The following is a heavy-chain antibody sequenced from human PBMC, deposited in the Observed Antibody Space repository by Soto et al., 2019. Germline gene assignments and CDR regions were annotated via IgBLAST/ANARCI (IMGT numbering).Heavy chain of an antibody. D-gene: IGHD5-18*01. CDR1: GLTFTSYS. Sequence: GRSLRLSCAASGLTFTSYSMNWVRQAPGKGLEWVSFIHSSSSTIYYADSVKGRFTISRDNAKNSLYLQMNSLRDEDTAVYYCARDRGYTYGFDFWGQGALVTVSS. CDR2: IHSSSSTI. J-gene: IGHJ4*02. V-gene: IGHV3-48*02. CDR3: ARDRGYTYGFDF.